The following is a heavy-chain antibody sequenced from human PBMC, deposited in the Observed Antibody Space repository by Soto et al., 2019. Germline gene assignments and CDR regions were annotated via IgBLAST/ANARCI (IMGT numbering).Heavy chain of an antibody. CDR2: INPSGST. Sequence: VEEGKCRDFDWRWIRKTQRNGLEWIGEINPSGSTNYNPSLKSRVTISVDTSKNQFSLKLSSVTAADTAVYYFARTSIAARRILWGDFQHWGQATLGTGTS. CDR3: ARTSIAARRILWGDFQH. V-gene: IGHV4-34*01. CDR1: EGKCRDFD. J-gene: IGHJ1*01. D-gene: IGHD6-6*01.